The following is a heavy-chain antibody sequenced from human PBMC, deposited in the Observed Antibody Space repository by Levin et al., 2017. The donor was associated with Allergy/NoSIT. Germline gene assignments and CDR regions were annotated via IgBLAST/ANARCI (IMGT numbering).Heavy chain of an antibody. Sequence: GESLKISCAASAFTFSSCWMSWVRQTPGKGLEWVANIKQDGSEKYYVDSVKGRFTISRDNAKKSLYLEMNSLRADDTAVYYCARSGSYYHFDYWGQGTLVTVSS. V-gene: IGHV3-7*01. D-gene: IGHD1-26*01. CDR2: IKQDGSEK. J-gene: IGHJ4*02. CDR3: ARSGSYYHFDY. CDR1: AFTFSSCW.